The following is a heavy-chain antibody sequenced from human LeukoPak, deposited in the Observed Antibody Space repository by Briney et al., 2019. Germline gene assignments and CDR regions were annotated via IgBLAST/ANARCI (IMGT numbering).Heavy chain of an antibody. D-gene: IGHD2-15*01. V-gene: IGHV3-30*18. J-gene: IGHJ1*01. CDR1: GFTFSSYG. CDR3: AKDLISRNPYSWPLGGYLQH. Sequence: GGSLRLSCAASGFTFSSYGMHWVRQAPGKGLEWVAVISYDGSNKYYADSVKSRFTTSRDNSKNTLYLQMNSLRAEDTAVYYCAKDLISRNPYSWPLGGYLQHWGQGTLVTVSS. CDR2: ISYDGSNK.